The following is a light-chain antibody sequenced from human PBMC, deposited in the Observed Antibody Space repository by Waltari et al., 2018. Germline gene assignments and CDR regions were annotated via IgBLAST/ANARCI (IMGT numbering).Light chain of an antibody. V-gene: IGKV3-15*01. J-gene: IGKJ1*01. Sequence: EVVMTQSPATLSVSPGERATLSCGASQSVSSNLAWYQQKPGQAPRLLISDASTRATGIPARLSGSGTGTEFTLTISSLQSEDFAVYYCQQYNNWPPMTFGQGTKVEIK. CDR2: DAS. CDR1: QSVSSN. CDR3: QQYNNWPPMT.